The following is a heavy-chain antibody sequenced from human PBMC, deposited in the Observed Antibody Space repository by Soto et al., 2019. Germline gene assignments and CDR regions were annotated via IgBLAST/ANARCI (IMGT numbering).Heavy chain of an antibody. CDR2: ISPYNDYT. Sequence: QVQLVQSAAEVKKPGASVKVSCKASGYTFIRYGITWVRQAPGQGLEWMGWISPYNDYTMYAQKPPGRVTMTTDTSTRIVDRELRGLKCDDTAVYYCARGGYYDNSWGKLSHYGLDVWGQGTSVTVSS. D-gene: IGHD3-16*01. J-gene: IGHJ6*02. CDR3: ARGGYYDNSWGKLSHYGLDV. CDR1: GYTFIRYG. V-gene: IGHV1-18*01.